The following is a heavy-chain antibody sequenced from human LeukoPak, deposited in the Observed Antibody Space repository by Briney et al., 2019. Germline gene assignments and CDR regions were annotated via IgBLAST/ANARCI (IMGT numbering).Heavy chain of an antibody. CDR1: GITLSNYG. CDR3: ARYYYDSSGYYSYYGMDV. Sequence: GGSLRLSCAVSGITLSNYGMSWVRQAPGKGLEWVAGISDSGGRTNYADSVKGRFTISRDNPKNTLYLQMNSLRAEDTAVYYCARYYYDSSGYYSYYGMDVWGQGTTVTVSS. D-gene: IGHD3-22*01. J-gene: IGHJ6*02. V-gene: IGHV3-23*01. CDR2: ISDSGGRT.